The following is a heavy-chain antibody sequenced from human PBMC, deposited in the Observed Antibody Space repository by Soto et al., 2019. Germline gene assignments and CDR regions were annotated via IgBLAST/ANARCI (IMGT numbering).Heavy chain of an antibody. CDR2: IYYSGST. D-gene: IGHD2-15*01. J-gene: IGHJ3*02. CDR3: ARQSGDIVVVVATNEDAFDI. Sequence: SETLSLTCTVSGGSISSGGYYWSWIRQHPGKGLEWIGYIYYSGSTYYNPSLKSRVTISVDTSKNQFSLKLSSVTAADTAVYYCARQSGDIVVVVATNEDAFDIWGQGTMVTVSS. V-gene: IGHV4-31*03. CDR1: GGSISSGGYY.